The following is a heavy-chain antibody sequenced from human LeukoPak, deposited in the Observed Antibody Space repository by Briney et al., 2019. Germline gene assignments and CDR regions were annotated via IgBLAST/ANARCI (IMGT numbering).Heavy chain of an antibody. CDR3: ARSQGGPLRYFDWLHPTYAFDI. CDR2: ISSSSSYI. CDR1: GFTFSSYS. Sequence: PGGSLRLSCAASGFTFSSYSMNWVRQAPGKGLEWVSSISSSSSYIYYADSVKGRFTISRDNAKNSLYLQMNSLRAEDTAVYYCARSQGGPLRYFDWLHPTYAFDIWGQGTMVTVSS. D-gene: IGHD3-9*01. V-gene: IGHV3-21*01. J-gene: IGHJ3*02.